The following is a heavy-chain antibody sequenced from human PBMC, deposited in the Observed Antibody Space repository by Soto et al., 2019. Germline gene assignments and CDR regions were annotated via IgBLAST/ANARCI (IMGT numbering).Heavy chain of an antibody. CDR2: INHSGST. V-gene: IGHV4-34*01. D-gene: IGHD5-18*01. CDR1: GGSFSGYY. CDR3: ASANVDTAMVDAFDI. Sequence: SETLSLTCAVYGGSFSGYYWSWIRQPPGKGLEWIGEINHSGSTNYNPSVKSRVTISVATSKNQFSLKLSSVTAADTAVYYCASANVDTAMVDAFDIWGKGTMVTVSS. J-gene: IGHJ3*02.